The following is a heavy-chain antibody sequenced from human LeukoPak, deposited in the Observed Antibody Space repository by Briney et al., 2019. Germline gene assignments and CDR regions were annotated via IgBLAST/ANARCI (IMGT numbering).Heavy chain of an antibody. V-gene: IGHV4-34*01. CDR1: GGSFSGYY. CDR2: TYYSGST. J-gene: IGHJ4*02. Sequence: SETLSLTCAVYGGSFSGYYWSWIRQPPGKGLEWIGSTYYSGSTYSNPSLKSRVTISVDTSKNQFSLKLSSLTAADTAVYYCARGPVGNYFDYWGQGTLVTVSS. D-gene: IGHD7-27*01. CDR3: ARGPVGNYFDY.